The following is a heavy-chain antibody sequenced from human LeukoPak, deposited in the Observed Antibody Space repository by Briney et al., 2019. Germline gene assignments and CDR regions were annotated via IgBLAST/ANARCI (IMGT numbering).Heavy chain of an antibody. CDR1: GGSFSGYY. CDR2: INHSGST. Sequence: SETLSLTCAVYGGSFSGYYWSWIRQPPGKGLEWIGEINHSGSTYYNPSLKSRVTISVDTSKNQFSLKLSSVTAADTAVYYCARSPTVTTLDYWGQGTLVTISS. CDR3: ARSPTVTTLDY. V-gene: IGHV4-34*09. J-gene: IGHJ4*02. D-gene: IGHD4-17*01.